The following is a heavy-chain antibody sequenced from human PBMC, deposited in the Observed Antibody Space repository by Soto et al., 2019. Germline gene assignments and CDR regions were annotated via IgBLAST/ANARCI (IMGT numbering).Heavy chain of an antibody. CDR1: GGTLSSYG. Sequence: QVQLVQSRAEVKKPGSSVKVSCNVSGGTLSSYGFNWVRQAPGQGLEWMGGIIPMFGITNHTQKFQDRITICAGASTNTAYMELTSLGAHGTSIDSCASDRRYGLVNWGQGTLLIVSS. V-gene: IGHV1-69*12. D-gene: IGHD2-15*01. J-gene: IGHJ4*02. CDR3: ASDRRYGLVN. CDR2: IIPMFGIT.